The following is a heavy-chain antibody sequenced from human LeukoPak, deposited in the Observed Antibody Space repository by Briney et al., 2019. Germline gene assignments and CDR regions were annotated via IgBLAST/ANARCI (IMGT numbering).Heavy chain of an antibody. D-gene: IGHD1-26*01. CDR2: IRAYNGNT. V-gene: IGHV1-18*01. CDR3: AREGVPWWELTTRSYFDY. Sequence: ASAKVSCKASGYTFTSYGISGVRQAPGQGLKGMGWIRAYNGNTNYAQKLQGRVTMTTDTSTSTAYMELRSLRSDDTAVYYCAREGVPWWELTTRSYFDYWGQGTLVTVSS. CDR1: GYTFTSYG. J-gene: IGHJ4*02.